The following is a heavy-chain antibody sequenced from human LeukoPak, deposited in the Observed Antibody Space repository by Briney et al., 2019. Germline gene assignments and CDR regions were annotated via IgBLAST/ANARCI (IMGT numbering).Heavy chain of an antibody. CDR2: IYTSGST. D-gene: IGHD2-2*01. J-gene: IGHJ4*02. CDR1: GGSISSYY. CDR3: ASSSGQYCSSTSCYPVYFDY. Sequence: PSETLSLTCTVSGGSISSYYWSWIRQPAGKGLEWIGRIYTSGSTNYNPSLKSRVTMSVDTSKNLFSLKLSSVTAADTAVYYCASSSGQYCSSTSCYPVYFDYWGQGTLVTVSS. V-gene: IGHV4-4*07.